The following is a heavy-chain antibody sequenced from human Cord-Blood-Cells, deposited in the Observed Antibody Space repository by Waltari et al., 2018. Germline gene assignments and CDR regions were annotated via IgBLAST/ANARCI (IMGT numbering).Heavy chain of an antibody. D-gene: IGHD6-19*01. V-gene: IGHV4-34*01. CDR2: INHSGRP. CDR1: GGSFSGYY. Sequence: QVQLQQWGAGLLKPSETLSLTCAVYGGSFSGYYWSWIRQPPGKGLEGIGEINHSGRPNYNPSLKSRVTISVDTSKNQFSLKLSSVTAADTAVYYCARLRSSSGWYVWDYWGQGTLVTVSS. CDR3: ARLRSSSGWYVWDY. J-gene: IGHJ4*02.